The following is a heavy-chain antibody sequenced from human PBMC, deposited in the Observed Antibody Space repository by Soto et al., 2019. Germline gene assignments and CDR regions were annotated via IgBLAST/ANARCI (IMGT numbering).Heavy chain of an antibody. V-gene: IGHV3-48*02. J-gene: IGHJ4*02. CDR3: ASRNLEGCSDPSCLYYFDY. Sequence: EVQLVESGGGLVQPGGSLRLSCTASGFPFSTYTMNWVRQAPGRGLEWVSYISRSGETIYYADSVKGRFTISRDNAQNSLYLQMNSLKDKETAVYYWASRNLEGCSDPSCLYYFDYWGQGTLVTVSS. CDR2: ISRSGETI. CDR1: GFPFSTYT. D-gene: IGHD2-2*01.